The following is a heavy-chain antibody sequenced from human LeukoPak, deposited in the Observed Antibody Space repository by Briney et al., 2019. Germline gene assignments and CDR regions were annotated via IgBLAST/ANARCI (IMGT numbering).Heavy chain of an antibody. D-gene: IGHD6-19*01. CDR2: ISGSGGRT. Sequence: GGSLGLSCAASGFTFTSYAMSWVRQAPGKGLEWVSGISGSGGRTFYADSVKGRFTISRDNSKNTLYLQMSSLRVEDTAVYHCAKDRSGWSKGLDVWGQGTTVTVSS. V-gene: IGHV3-23*01. CDR3: AKDRSGWSKGLDV. J-gene: IGHJ6*02. CDR1: GFTFTSYA.